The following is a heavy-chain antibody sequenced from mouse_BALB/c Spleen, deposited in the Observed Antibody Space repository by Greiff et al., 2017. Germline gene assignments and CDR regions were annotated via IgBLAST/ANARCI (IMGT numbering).Heavy chain of an antibody. CDR2: IDPENGNT. Sequence: EVQLQQSGAELMRPGALVKLSCKASGFNIKDYYMHWVKQRPEQGLEWIGWIDPENGNTIYDPKFQGKASITADTSSNTAYLQLSSLTSEDTAVYYCASRYGNYFDYWGQGTTLTVSS. V-gene: IGHV14-1*02. D-gene: IGHD2-10*02. CDR1: GFNIKDYY. J-gene: IGHJ2*01. CDR3: ASRYGNYFDY.